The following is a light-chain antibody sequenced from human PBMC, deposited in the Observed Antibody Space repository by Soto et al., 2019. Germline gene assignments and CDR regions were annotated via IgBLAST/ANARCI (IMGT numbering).Light chain of an antibody. CDR1: SSDVGGYNF. CDR2: EVS. J-gene: IGLJ1*01. CDR3: TSYTKTSPLV. Sequence: QSVLTQPASVSGSPGQWITISCTGTSSDVGGYNFVCWFQQHPGKVPKLLIYEVSNRPSGVSNRFSGSKSGNTASLTISGLQPEDEADYYCTSYTKTSPLVFGTGTKVTVL. V-gene: IGLV2-14*01.